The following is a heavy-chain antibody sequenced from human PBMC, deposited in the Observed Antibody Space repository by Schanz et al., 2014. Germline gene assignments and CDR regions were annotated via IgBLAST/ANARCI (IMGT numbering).Heavy chain of an antibody. CDR3: ARDARNSDFDY. CDR2: INQDGYDK. Sequence: EVQLVESGGGLVQPGGSLRLSCAASEFTFNTYCMSWVRQAPGKGLEWVASINQDGYDKHYVDSVEGRFTISRDNAKKSLYLQMNTLRAEDTAVYYCARDARNSDFDYWGQGTLVTVSS. CDR1: EFTFNTYC. J-gene: IGHJ4*02. D-gene: IGHD2-15*01. V-gene: IGHV3-7*01.